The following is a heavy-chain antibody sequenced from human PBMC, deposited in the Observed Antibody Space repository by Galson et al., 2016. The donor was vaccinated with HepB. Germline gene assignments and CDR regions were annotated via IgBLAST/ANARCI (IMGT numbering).Heavy chain of an antibody. CDR3: ARDRIGYNDAFDA. Sequence: SVKVSCKAFGGVFSTYAFTWVRQAPGQGLQWMGGIIPIFGATHYGQDFQGRVTITADKSTSTVYMELSSLKSEDTAVYYCARDRIGYNDAFDAWGQGTLVTVSS. V-gene: IGHV1-69*06. CDR2: IIPIFGAT. J-gene: IGHJ3*01. CDR1: GGVFSTYA. D-gene: IGHD5-24*01.